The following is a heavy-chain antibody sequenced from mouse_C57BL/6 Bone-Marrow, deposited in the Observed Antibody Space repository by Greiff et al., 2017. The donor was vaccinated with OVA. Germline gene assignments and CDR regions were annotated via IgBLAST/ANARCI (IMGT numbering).Heavy chain of an antibody. CDR1: GYTFTSYW. J-gene: IGHJ4*01. Sequence: VQLQQPGAELVKPGASVKLSCKASGYTFTSYWMQWVKQRPGQGLEWIGEIDPSDSYTNYNQKFKGKATLPVDKSSSTAYMQLSSLTSEVSAVYYCARGGLLWLRRRAMDYWGQGTSVTVSS. V-gene: IGHV1-50*01. D-gene: IGHD2-2*01. CDR3: ARGGLLWLRRRAMDY. CDR2: IDPSDSYT.